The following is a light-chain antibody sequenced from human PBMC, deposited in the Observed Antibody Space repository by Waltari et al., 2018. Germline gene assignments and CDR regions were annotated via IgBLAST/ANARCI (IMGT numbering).Light chain of an antibody. CDR3: QSYDTSLSVV. CDR2: GSS. V-gene: IGLV1-40*01. J-gene: IGLJ3*02. Sequence: QSVLTQPPSVSGAPGQRVTISCPGSGSNNGPGHDVHWYQQLPRAAPKLLIYGSSTRPLGVPDRFFGSTSGTSASLTITGLQAEDEADYYCQSYDTSLSVVFGGGTKLTVL. CDR1: GSNNGPGHD.